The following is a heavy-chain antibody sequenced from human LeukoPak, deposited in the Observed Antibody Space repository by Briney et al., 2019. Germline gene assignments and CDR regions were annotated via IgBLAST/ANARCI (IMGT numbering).Heavy chain of an antibody. V-gene: IGHV3-73*01. Sequence: GGSLRLSCAASGFTFSGSAIHWVRQSFGKRLEWIGHIYKEKNSYATASAYAVSVEGRFTVSRDDSKNMAFLQMSGLKTEDTALYFCTRDSGTYNWLDPWGQGTLVTVSS. D-gene: IGHD1-26*01. J-gene: IGHJ5*02. CDR3: TRDSGTYNWLDP. CDR2: IYKEKNSYAT. CDR1: GFTFSGSA.